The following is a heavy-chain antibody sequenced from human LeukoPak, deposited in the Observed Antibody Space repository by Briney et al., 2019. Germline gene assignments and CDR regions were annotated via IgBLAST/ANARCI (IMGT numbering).Heavy chain of an antibody. CDR1: GFTFSDYY. CDR2: ISSSSTYT. J-gene: IGHJ4*02. CDR3: ARVGIGYCSGGSCYGLDY. V-gene: IGHV3-11*06. Sequence: GGSLRLSCAASGFTFSDYYMTWIRQAPGKGLEWVSYISSSSTYTNYADSVKGRFTISRDNAKNTLYLQMNSLRAEDTAVYYCARVGIGYCSGGSCYGLDYWGQGTLVTVSS. D-gene: IGHD2-15*01.